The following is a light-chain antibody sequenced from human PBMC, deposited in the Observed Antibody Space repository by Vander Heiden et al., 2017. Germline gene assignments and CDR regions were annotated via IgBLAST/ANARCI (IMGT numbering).Light chain of an antibody. V-gene: IGLV3-21*02. Sequence: SYVLTQPPSVSVAPGQTARITCGGNSIGSKDVQWYQQKPGQAPGLVVYDNSDRPSGIPERFSGSNSGKNATLTISRVEVGDEADYYCQVWDSYSGVFGGGTKLTV. J-gene: IGLJ2*01. CDR1: SIGSKD. CDR2: DNS. CDR3: QVWDSYSGV.